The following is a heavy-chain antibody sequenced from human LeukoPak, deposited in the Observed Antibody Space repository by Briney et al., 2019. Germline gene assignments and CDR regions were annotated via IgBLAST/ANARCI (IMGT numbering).Heavy chain of an antibody. V-gene: IGHV4-34*01. CDR2: INHSGST. J-gene: IGHJ4*02. CDR1: GGSFSGYY. D-gene: IGHD3-22*01. Sequence: NSSETLSLTCAVYGGSFSGYYWSWIRQPPGKGLEWIGEINHSGSTNYNPSLKSRVTISVDTSKNQFSLKLSSVTAADTAVYYCARGQAAYYYDSSGFDYWGQGTLVTVSS. CDR3: ARGQAAYYYDSSGFDY.